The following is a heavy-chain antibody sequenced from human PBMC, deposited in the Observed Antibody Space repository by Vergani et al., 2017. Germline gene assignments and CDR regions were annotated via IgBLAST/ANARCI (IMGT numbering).Heavy chain of an antibody. Sequence: QVQLVQSGAEVKKPGSSVKVSCKASGGTFSSYTISWVRQAPGQGLEWMGRIIPILGIANYAQKFQGRVTITADKSTSTAYMELSSLRSEDTAVYYCARASRYSSGWYEVGFDPWGQGTLVTVSS. CDR3: ARASRYSSGWYEVGFDP. CDR2: IIPILGIA. J-gene: IGHJ5*02. V-gene: IGHV1-69*02. D-gene: IGHD6-19*01. CDR1: GGTFSSYT.